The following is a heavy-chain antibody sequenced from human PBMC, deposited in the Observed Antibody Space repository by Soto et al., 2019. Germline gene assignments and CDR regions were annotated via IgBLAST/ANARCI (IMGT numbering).Heavy chain of an antibody. D-gene: IGHD2-2*01. Sequence: QVQLVQSGAEVKKPGSSVKVSCKASGGTFSSYTISWVRQAPGQGLEWMGRIIPILGIANYAQKFQGRVTIPADKSPSTAYMELGSLRSDDTAVYYCARRYCSSTSCYLDYWGQGSLVTVSS. CDR1: GGTFSSYT. J-gene: IGHJ4*02. CDR2: IIPILGIA. CDR3: ARRYCSSTSCYLDY. V-gene: IGHV1-69*02.